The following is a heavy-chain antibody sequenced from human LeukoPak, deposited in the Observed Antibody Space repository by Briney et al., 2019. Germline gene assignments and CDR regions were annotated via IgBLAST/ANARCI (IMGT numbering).Heavy chain of an antibody. V-gene: IGHV4-59*01. J-gene: IGHJ4*02. CDR1: GGSISNYY. CDR2: ISYSGNT. Sequence: PSETLSLTCTVSGGSISNYYWSWIRQPPGKGLEWIGYISYSGNTNRNPSLKSRVIMSVDTSKNQFSLKLSSVTAADTAVYYCASSRGKYYYDTSGHYYVDSFDFWGQGTLVTVSS. D-gene: IGHD3-22*01. CDR3: ASSRGKYYYDTSGHYYVDSFDF.